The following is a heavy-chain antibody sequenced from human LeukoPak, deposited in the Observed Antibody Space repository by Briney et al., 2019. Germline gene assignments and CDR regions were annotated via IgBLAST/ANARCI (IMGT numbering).Heavy chain of an antibody. CDR1: GGSISSGGYY. CDR2: IYYSGST. D-gene: IGHD6-19*01. V-gene: IGHV4-31*03. CDR3: ARAPSYSSGWYSPDYYYGMDV. J-gene: IGHJ6*02. Sequence: SQTLSLTCTVSGGSISSGGYYWSWIRQHPGKGLEWIGYIYYSGSTYYNPSLKSRVTISVDTSKNQFSLKLSSVTAADTAVYYCARAPSYSSGWYSPDYYYGMDVWGQGTTVTVSS.